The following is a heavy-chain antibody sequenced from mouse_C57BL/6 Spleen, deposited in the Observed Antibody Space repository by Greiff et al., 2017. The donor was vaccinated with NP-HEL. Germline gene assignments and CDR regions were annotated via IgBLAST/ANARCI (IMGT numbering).Heavy chain of an antibody. D-gene: IGHD2-2*01. V-gene: IGHV14-4*01. J-gene: IGHJ2*01. Sequence: EVQLQQSGAELVRPGASVKLSCTASGFNIKDDYMHWVKQRPEQGLEWIGWIDPENGDTEYASKFQGKATITADTSSNTAYLQLSSLTSEDTAVYYCTRGYGYHYFDYWGQGTTLTVSS. CDR2: IDPENGDT. CDR1: GFNIKDDY. CDR3: TRGYGYHYFDY.